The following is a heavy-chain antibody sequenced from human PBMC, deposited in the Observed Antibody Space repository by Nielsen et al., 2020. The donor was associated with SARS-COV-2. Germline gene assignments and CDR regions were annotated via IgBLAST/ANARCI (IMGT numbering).Heavy chain of an antibody. CDR2: IKQDGSEK. CDR3: ARDHGDIVVVVAAPWFDP. V-gene: IGHV3-7*01. D-gene: IGHD2-15*01. Sequence: WIRQPPGKGLEWVANIKQDGSEKYYVDSVKGRFTISRDNAKNSLYLQMNSLRAGDTAVYYCARDHGDIVVVVAAPWFDPWGQGTLVTVSS. J-gene: IGHJ5*02.